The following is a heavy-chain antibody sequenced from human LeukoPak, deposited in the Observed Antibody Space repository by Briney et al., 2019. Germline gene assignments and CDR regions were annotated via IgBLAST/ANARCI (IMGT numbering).Heavy chain of an antibody. CDR1: GFTFSSYA. Sequence: GGSLRLSCAASGFTFSSYAMSWVRQAPGKGLEWVSTISGSGGSTYYADSVKGRFTISRDNSKNTLYLQMNGLRAEDTAVYYCAKNDDILTDYPYFFDYWGQGTLVTVSS. CDR2: ISGSGGST. V-gene: IGHV3-23*01. J-gene: IGHJ4*02. D-gene: IGHD3-9*01. CDR3: AKNDDILTDYPYFFDY.